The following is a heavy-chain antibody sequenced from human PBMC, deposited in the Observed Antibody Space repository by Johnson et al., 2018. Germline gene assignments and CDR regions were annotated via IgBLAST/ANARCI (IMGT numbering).Heavy chain of an antibody. V-gene: IGHV3-9*01. CDR3: AKPIVGSSDFYDAFDI. CDR1: GFTFDDSA. Sequence: EVQLVESGGGLVQXGRSLRLSCAASGFTFDDSAMHWVRQAPGKGLAWVPGITWNSGSIGDADSVKGRFTISRDNAKNSLYLQMNSLRAEDTALYYCAKPIVGSSDFYDAFDIWGQGTMVTVSS. D-gene: IGHD2-15*01. CDR2: ITWNSGSI. J-gene: IGHJ3*02.